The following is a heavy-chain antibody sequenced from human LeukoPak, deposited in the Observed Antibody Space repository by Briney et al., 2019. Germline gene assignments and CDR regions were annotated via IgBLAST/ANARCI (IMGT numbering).Heavy chain of an antibody. V-gene: IGHV3-74*01. CDR1: GFTFRNYW. CDR2: INSDGSST. D-gene: IGHD2-21*01. J-gene: IGHJ4*02. CDR3: ARGGFGIVVVSAIDY. Sequence: GGSLRLSCAASGFTFRNYWMHWVRQAPGKGLVWVSRINSDGSSTTYADSVKGRFTMSRDNAKNTLYLQMNSLRAEDTAVCYCARGGFGIVVVSAIDYWGQGTLVTVSS.